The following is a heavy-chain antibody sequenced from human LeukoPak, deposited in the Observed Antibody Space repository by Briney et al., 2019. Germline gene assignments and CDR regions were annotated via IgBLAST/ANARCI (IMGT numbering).Heavy chain of an antibody. CDR3: ARIPLVWSSPKGAFDI. CDR2: IYHSGST. CDR1: GGSISSSNW. Sequence: SGTLSLTCAVSGGSISSSNWWSWVRQPPGKGLDWIGEIYHSGSTNYNPSLKSRVTISVDKSKNEFSLKVSSVTAADTAVYYCARIPLVWSSPKGAFDIWGQGTMVTVSS. D-gene: IGHD3-10*01. J-gene: IGHJ3*02. V-gene: IGHV4-4*02.